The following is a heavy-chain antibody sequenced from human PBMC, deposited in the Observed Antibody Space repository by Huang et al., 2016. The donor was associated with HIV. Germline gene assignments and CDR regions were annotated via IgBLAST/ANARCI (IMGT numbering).Heavy chain of an antibody. D-gene: IGHD6-19*01. V-gene: IGHV3-30-3*01. J-gene: IGHJ6*03. CDR1: GFTFSNYA. CDR2: ISDDGSNR. Sequence: QVQLVESGGGVVQPGRSLRLSCAASGFTFSNYAMHWVRQAPGKGLEWVALISDDGSNRHYTDSVKGRFTISRDNSKNALYLQMNSLRAEDTAVYYCARRAVAGIYYYYYMDVWGKGTTVTVSS. CDR3: ARRAVAGIYYYYYMDV.